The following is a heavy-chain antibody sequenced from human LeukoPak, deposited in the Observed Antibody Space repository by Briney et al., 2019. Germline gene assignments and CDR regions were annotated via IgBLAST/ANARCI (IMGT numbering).Heavy chain of an antibody. CDR1: GGSISSGSYY. CDR3: ARGGTYGPSYYYYYMDV. CDR2: IYTSGST. V-gene: IGHV4-61*02. D-gene: IGHD3-16*01. J-gene: IGHJ6*03. Sequence: SQTLSLTCTVSGGSISSGSYYWSWIRQPAGKGLEWIGRIYTSGSTNYNPSLKSRVTISVDTSKNQFSLKLSSVTAADTAVYYCARGGTYGPSYYYYYMDVWGKGTTVTVSS.